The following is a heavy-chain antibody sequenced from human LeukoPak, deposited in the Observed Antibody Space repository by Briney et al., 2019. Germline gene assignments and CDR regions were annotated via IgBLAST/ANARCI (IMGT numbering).Heavy chain of an antibody. CDR3: ARSDYYGSDPQDY. CDR1: GFTFSSYA. J-gene: IGHJ4*02. V-gene: IGHV3-30*04. CDR2: ISYDGSNK. D-gene: IGHD3-10*01. Sequence: PGGSLRLSCAASGFTFSSYAMHWVRQAPGKGLEWVAVISYDGSNKYYADSVKGRFTISRDNSKNTLYLQMNSLRAEDTAVYYCARSDYYGSDPQDYWGQGTLVTVSS.